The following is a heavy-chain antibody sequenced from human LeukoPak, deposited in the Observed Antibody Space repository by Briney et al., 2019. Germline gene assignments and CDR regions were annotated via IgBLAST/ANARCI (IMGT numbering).Heavy chain of an antibody. D-gene: IGHD6-19*01. J-gene: IGHJ4*02. CDR1: GFTFSSYW. V-gene: IGHV3-74*01. CDR2: INSDGSSI. Sequence: GGSLRLSCAASGFTFSSYWMHWVRQDPGKGLVWVSRINSDGSSIRYADSVEGRFTTSRDNAKNTLYLQMNSLRAEDTAVYYCARGIGWIDSWGQGTRVTVSS. CDR3: ARGIGWIDS.